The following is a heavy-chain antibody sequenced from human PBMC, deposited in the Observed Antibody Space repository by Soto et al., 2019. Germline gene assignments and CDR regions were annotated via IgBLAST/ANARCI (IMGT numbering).Heavy chain of an antibody. D-gene: IGHD2-21*02. CDR2: INAGNGYT. CDR1: GYTFTSYA. Sequence: ASVKVSCKASGYTFTSYAMHWVRQAPGQRLEWMGWINAGNGYTKYSQKFQGRVTITRDTSASTAYMELSSLRSEDTAVYYCARSIVVVTALDYWGQGTLVTVS. V-gene: IGHV1-3*01. CDR3: ARSIVVVTALDY. J-gene: IGHJ4*02.